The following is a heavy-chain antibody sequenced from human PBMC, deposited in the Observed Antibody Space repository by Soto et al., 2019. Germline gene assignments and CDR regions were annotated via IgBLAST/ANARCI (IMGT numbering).Heavy chain of an antibody. CDR1: GFGVSNNY. CDR2: INSGGNT. CDR3: ARDPYYDILTGSAPPGSANYFDY. V-gene: IGHV3-66*01. J-gene: IGHJ4*02. D-gene: IGHD3-9*01. Sequence: GGSLRLSCAASGFGVSNNYMSWVRQAPGKGLEWVSAINSGGNTYYADSVKGRFTISRDNAKNTVYLQINSVGAEDTAVYYCARDPYYDILTGSAPPGSANYFDYWGQGTLVTVSS.